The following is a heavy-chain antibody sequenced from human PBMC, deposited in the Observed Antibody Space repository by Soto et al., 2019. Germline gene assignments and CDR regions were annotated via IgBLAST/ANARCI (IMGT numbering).Heavy chain of an antibody. D-gene: IGHD2-15*01. CDR2: IQSGGPT. Sequence: GGSLRLSCAASGFTVSSKYMSWVRQAPGKGLEWVSLIQSGGPTYYADSVKGRFTISRDTSENTLHLQMDSLRAEDTAVYYCARHDVLGDRGRCYGVPLDVWGTATTVTVSS. J-gene: IGHJ6*04. V-gene: IGHV3-66*04. CDR3: ARHDVLGDRGRCYGVPLDV. CDR1: GFTVSSKY.